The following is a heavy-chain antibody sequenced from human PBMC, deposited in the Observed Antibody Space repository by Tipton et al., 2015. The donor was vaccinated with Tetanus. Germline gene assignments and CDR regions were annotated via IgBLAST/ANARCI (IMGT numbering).Heavy chain of an antibody. CDR3: ARHDTFIWFGQFGAFDI. V-gene: IGHV4-61*08. J-gene: IGHJ3*02. D-gene: IGHD3-10*01. CDR2: IYYLGNT. CDR1: GISVSTSDYY. Sequence: TLSLTCTVSGISVSTSDYYWSWVRQPPGKELEWIGYIYYLGNTAYNPSLQSRVSMSVDTSKKQFSLRLNSVAAADTAIYYCARHDTFIWFGQFGAFDIWGQGTMVTVSS.